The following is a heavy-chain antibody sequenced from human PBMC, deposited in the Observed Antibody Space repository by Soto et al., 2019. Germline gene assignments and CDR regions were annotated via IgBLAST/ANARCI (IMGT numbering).Heavy chain of an antibody. J-gene: IGHJ6*03. CDR3: AKDKSTGEYSYYRYMDV. V-gene: IGHV3-9*01. CDR2: ISWNSGQL. CDR1: GFNFGNHA. D-gene: IGHD4-17*01. Sequence: EVLLVESGGGLVQPDRPLRLSCEASGFNFGNHAMHWVRQVPGKGLEWVSAISWNSGQLDYADSVRGGFTISRDNDKNSLYLEMNSLRPDDTALYFCAKDKSTGEYSYYRYMDVWGRGTTVIVSS.